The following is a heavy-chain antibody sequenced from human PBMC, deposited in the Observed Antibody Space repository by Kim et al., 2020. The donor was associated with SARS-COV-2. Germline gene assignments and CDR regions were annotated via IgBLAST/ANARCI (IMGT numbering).Heavy chain of an antibody. V-gene: IGHV3-23*01. J-gene: IGHJ3*02. CDR1: GFTFSSYA. CDR2: ISGSGGST. D-gene: IGHD2-15*01. Sequence: GGSLRLSCAASGFTFSSYAMSWVRQAPGKGLEWVSAISGSGGSTYYADSVKGRFTISRDNSKNTLYLQMNSLRAEDTAVYYCAKPVVAATQRVPNAFDIWGQGTMVTVSS. CDR3: AKPVVAATQRVPNAFDI.